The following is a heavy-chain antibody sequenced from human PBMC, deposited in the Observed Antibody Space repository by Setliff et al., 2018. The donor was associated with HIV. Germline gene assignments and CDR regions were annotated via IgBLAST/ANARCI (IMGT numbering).Heavy chain of an antibody. Sequence: GASVKVSCKTSGYTFTAYYLHWVRQAPGQGLEYMGWINSKSGGTNYAQKFQGRVTMTRDTSVSSAYMELSRVRSDDTAVYYCAREELRGTKVFDIWGQGTMVTVSS. J-gene: IGHJ3*02. CDR2: INSKSGGT. V-gene: IGHV1-2*02. CDR1: GYTFTAYY. D-gene: IGHD3-10*01. CDR3: AREELRGTKVFDI.